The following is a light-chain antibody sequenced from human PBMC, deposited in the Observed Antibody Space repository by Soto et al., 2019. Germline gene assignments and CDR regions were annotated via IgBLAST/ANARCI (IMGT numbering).Light chain of an antibody. V-gene: IGKV3-15*01. Sequence: DMLMTQSPAALSGSPGERATLSCRASQSISNNLAWYQHKPGQAPRLLIYGASTRATGIPARFSGSGSGTEFTLTISSLQSEDFAVYYCQQYDNWWTFGQGTKVDIK. CDR2: GAS. CDR1: QSISNN. J-gene: IGKJ1*01. CDR3: QQYDNWWT.